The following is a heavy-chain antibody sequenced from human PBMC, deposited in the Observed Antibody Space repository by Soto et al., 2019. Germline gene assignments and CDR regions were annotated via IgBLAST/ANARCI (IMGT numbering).Heavy chain of an antibody. V-gene: IGHV1-69*13. CDR3: ARWGITAGTTLRPYYGMDV. D-gene: IGHD6-13*01. J-gene: IGHJ6*02. CDR2: IIPIFGTA. Sequence: ASVKVSCKASGGTFSSYAISWVRQAPGQGLEWMGGIIPIFGTANYAQKFQGRVTITADESTSTAYMELSSLRSEDTAVYYCARWGITAGTTLRPYYGMDVWGQGTTVTVSS. CDR1: GGTFSSYA.